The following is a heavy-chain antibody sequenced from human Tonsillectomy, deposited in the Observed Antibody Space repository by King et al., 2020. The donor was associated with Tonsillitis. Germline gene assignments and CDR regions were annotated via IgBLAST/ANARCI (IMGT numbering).Heavy chain of an antibody. D-gene: IGHD2-8*01. Sequence: QLVQSGGGVVQPGGSLRLSCAASGFTFSNDGMHWVRQTPGKELEWLAFIQYDGSKKFYADSVRGRFTISRDNSKNTLYLQMNSLRAGDTAVYYCAKDSCTKGVCYEPLGGDHWGQGTLVTVSS. V-gene: IGHV3-30*02. CDR3: AKDSCTKGVCYEPLGGDH. CDR2: IQYDGSKK. J-gene: IGHJ5*02. CDR1: GFTFSNDG.